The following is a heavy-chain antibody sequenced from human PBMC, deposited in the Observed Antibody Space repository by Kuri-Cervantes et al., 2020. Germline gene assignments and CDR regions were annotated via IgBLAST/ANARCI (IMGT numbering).Heavy chain of an antibody. J-gene: IGHJ6*02. D-gene: IGHD3-10*01. CDR3: ARGRHYYGSGSYYKDYGMDV. CDR2: IWYDGSNK. CDR1: GFTFSNAW. Sequence: LSLTCAASGFTFSNAWMSWVRQAPGKGLEWVAVIWYDGSNKYYADSVKGRFTISRDNSKNTLYLQMNSLRAEDTAVYYCARGRHYYGSGSYYKDYGMDVWGQGTTVTVSS. V-gene: IGHV3-33*08.